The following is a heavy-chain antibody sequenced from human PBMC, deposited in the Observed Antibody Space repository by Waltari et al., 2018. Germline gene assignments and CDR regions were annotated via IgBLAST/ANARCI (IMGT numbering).Heavy chain of an antibody. CDR1: GGAIGSFY. CDR2: IYYSGSS. J-gene: IGHJ4*02. Sequence: QVHLQESGPGLVKPSETLSLRCTVSGGAIGSFYWSWIRQPPGKGLEWIGYIYYSGSSTYSPSLQSRVTMSVDTSKNHLSLKLSSVTAADTAVYYCARASYYGDVDYWGQGILVTVSS. CDR3: ARASYYGDVDY. V-gene: IGHV4-59*12. D-gene: IGHD3-10*01.